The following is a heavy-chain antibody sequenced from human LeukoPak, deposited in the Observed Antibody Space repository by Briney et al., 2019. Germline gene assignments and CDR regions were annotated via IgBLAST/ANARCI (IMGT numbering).Heavy chain of an antibody. V-gene: IGHV6-1*01. CDR1: GDSVSSNSAA. D-gene: IGHD6-13*01. J-gene: IGHJ6*02. Sequence: SQTLSLTCAISGDSVSSNSAAWNWIRRSPSRGLEWLGRTYYRSKWYNDYAVSVKSRITINPDTSKNQFSLQLNSVTPEDTAVYYCARTWSIAAAGTYYYGMDVWGQGTTVTVSS. CDR2: TYYRSKWYN. CDR3: ARTWSIAAAGTYYYGMDV.